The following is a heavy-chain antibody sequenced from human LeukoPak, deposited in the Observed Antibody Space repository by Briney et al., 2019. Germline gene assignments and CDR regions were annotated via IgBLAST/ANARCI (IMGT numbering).Heavy chain of an antibody. J-gene: IGHJ4*02. D-gene: IGHD4-11*01. CDR1: GGSISSYY. CDR3: ARGTVTTRYFDY. V-gene: IGHV4-59*08. CDR2: IYYSGST. Sequence: SETLSLTCTVSGGSISSYYWSWIRQPPGKGLEWIGYIYYSGSTNYNPSLKGRVTMSVDMSKNQLSLKLISVTAADTAVYYCARGTVTTRYFDYWGQGTLVTVSS.